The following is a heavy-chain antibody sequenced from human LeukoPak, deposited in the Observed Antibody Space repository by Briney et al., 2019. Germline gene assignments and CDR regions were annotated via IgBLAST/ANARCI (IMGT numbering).Heavy chain of an antibody. V-gene: IGHV3-23*01. D-gene: IGHD2-15*01. J-gene: IGHJ5*02. Sequence: GSLRPFRCASGFTFRSYAIKWVRPAPGEGLGWVSGISGSGDIIYYAGSVKGRFTISRDNSQNTLYLHMNNLGAEDTAMYYCAKDRIASPPQGRFDPWGQGTLVTVSS. CDR3: AKDRIASPPQGRFDP. CDR1: GFTFRSYA. CDR2: ISGSGDII.